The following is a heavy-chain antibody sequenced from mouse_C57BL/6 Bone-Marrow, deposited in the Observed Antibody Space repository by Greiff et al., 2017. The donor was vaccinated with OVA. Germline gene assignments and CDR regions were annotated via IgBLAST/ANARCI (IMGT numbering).Heavy chain of an antibody. D-gene: IGHD3-2*02. Sequence: VQLKQSGPELVKPGASVKISCKASGYTFTDYYMNWVKQSHGKSLEWIGDINPNNGGTSYNQKFKGKATLTVDKSSSTAYMELRSLTSEDSAVYYCAVDSSGPWFAYWGQGTLVTVSA. CDR3: AVDSSGPWFAY. CDR2: INPNNGGT. J-gene: IGHJ3*01. V-gene: IGHV1-26*01. CDR1: GYTFTDYY.